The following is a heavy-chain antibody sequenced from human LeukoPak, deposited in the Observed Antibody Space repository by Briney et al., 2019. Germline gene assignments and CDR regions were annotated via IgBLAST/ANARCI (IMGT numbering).Heavy chain of an antibody. J-gene: IGHJ4*02. CDR1: GFTFSSYA. D-gene: IGHD3-10*01. CDR3: AKVMTRTMVRGVAPSDY. V-gene: IGHV3-23*01. CDR2: ISGSGGST. Sequence: GGSLRLSCAASGFTFSSYAMSWVRQAPAKGLEWVSAISGSGGSTYYANSVKGRFTISRDNSKNTLYLQMNSLRAEDAAVYYCAKVMTRTMVRGVAPSDYWGQGTLVTVSS.